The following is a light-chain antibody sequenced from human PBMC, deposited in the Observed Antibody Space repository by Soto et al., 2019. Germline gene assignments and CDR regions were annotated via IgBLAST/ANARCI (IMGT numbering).Light chain of an antibody. CDR1: SSNIGAGYD. CDR2: GNS. CDR3: QSYDTSLSAL. Sequence: QSVLTQSPSVSASPGQRVTISCTVSSSNIGAGYDVHWYQQLPGTAPKLLIYGNSNRPSGVPDRFSGSKSGTSAYLAITGLQAEDEADYYCQSYDTSLSALFGGGTKLTVL. J-gene: IGLJ3*02. V-gene: IGLV1-40*01.